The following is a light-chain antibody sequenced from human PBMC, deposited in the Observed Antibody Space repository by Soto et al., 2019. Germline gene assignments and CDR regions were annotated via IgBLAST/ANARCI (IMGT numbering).Light chain of an antibody. CDR3: AAGDDSMNGVV. J-gene: IGLJ2*01. Sequence: QAVVTQPPSASGTPGQRVTISCSGSSSNIGSITVNWYQQLPGTAPKLLIYSNGQRTSGVPDRFSGSKSGTSASRAISGLQAEDGAEDYCAAGDDSMNGVVIGGGTQLTVL. CDR2: SNG. V-gene: IGLV1-44*01. CDR1: SSNIGSIT.